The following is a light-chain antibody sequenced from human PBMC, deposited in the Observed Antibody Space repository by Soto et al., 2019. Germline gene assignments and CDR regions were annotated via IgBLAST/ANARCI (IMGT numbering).Light chain of an antibody. J-gene: IGLJ1*01. CDR2: EVT. CDR1: SEDVGGYNY. V-gene: IGLV2-14*01. CDR3: SSYTSSNTLV. Sequence: QSALTQPASVSGSPGQSITMSCSGTSEDVGGYNYVSWYQHQPGKAPKLLIYEVTNRPSGLSDRFSGSKSGNTASLTISGLQAEDEADYYCSSYTSSNTLVFGTGTKLTVL.